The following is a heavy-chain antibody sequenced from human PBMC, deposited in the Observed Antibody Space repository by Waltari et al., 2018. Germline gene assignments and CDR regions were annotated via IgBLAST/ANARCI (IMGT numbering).Heavy chain of an antibody. V-gene: IGHV3-7*01. D-gene: IGHD3-3*01. CDR2: IKQDGSET. Sequence: EVQLEESGGGLVQPGGSLRLSCAASGFTLRRYWMPWVRQAPGKGREWVANIKQDGSETYYADSLKGRFTISRDNAKNSLYLQMNSLRAEDTALYYCARDHVFRGDFWSGYYDSWGQGTLVTVSS. CDR3: ARDHVFRGDFWSGYYDS. CDR1: GFTLRRYW. J-gene: IGHJ4*02.